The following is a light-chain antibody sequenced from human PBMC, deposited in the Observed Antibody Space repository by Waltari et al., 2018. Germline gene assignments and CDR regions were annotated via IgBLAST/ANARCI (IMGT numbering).Light chain of an antibody. V-gene: IGKV1-5*03. J-gene: IGKJ1*01. CDR1: QSISNW. Sequence: DIQMTQSPSTLSASVGDRVTITCRASQSISNWLAWYQQKPGKAPKLLIYKASSLESGFPSRFSGSGSGTEFTLTISSLQPDDFATYFCQQYDSYWTFGQGTKVEIK. CDR2: KAS. CDR3: QQYDSYWT.